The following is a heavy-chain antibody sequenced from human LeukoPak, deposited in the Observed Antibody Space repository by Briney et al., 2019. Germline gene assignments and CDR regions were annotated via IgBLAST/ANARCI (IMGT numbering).Heavy chain of an antibody. CDR2: IWYDGSNK. D-gene: IGHD3-22*01. Sequence: GGSLRLSCAASGFTFSSYGMHWVRQAPGKGLEWVAVIWYDGSNKYYADSVKGRFTISRDNSKNTLYLQMNSLRAEDTAVYYCARDHLTRSSGYYYYYYGMDVWGQGTTVTVSS. J-gene: IGHJ6*02. CDR1: GFTFSSYG. V-gene: IGHV3-33*01. CDR3: ARDHLTRSSGYYYYYYGMDV.